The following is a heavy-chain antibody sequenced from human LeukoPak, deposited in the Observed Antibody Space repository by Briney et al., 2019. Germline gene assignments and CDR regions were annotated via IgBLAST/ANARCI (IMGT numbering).Heavy chain of an antibody. D-gene: IGHD6-19*01. CDR3: ARERIGSGWGNYYYYYGMDV. CDR1: GGSFSGYY. V-gene: IGHV4-34*01. CDR2: INHSGST. J-gene: IGHJ6*04. Sequence: PSETLSLTCAVYGGSFSGYYWSWIRQPPGKGLEWIGEINHSGSTNYNPSLKSRVTISVDTSKNQFSLKLSSVTAADTAVYYCARERIGSGWGNYYYYYGMDVWAKGPRSPPPQ.